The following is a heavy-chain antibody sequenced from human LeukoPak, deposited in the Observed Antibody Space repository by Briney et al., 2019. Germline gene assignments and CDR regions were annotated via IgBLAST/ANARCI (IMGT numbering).Heavy chain of an antibody. CDR2: INPNSGNT. D-gene: IGHD2-15*01. V-gene: IGHV1-8*03. CDR3: ARVDGSADY. J-gene: IGHJ4*02. Sequence: VASVKVSCKASGYTFTTLDINWVRQATGQGLEWMGWINPNSGNTGSAQKFQGRVTITRDTSISTAYMELSSLRSEDTAVYCCARVDGSADYWGQGTLVTVSS. CDR1: GYTFTTLD.